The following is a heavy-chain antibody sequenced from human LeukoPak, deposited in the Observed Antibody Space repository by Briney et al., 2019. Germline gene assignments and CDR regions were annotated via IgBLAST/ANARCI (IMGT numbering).Heavy chain of an antibody. D-gene: IGHD6-13*01. J-gene: IGHJ6*03. Sequence: SETLSLTCTVSGGSISSGGYYWSWIRQHPGKGLEWIGNIYYSGSTYYNPSLKSRVTISVDTSKSQFSLKLSSVTAADTAVYYCARLVSSSWYGYYYYYMDVWGKGTTVTVSS. CDR2: IYYSGST. CDR1: GGSISSGGYY. V-gene: IGHV4-31*03. CDR3: ARLVSSSWYGYYYYYMDV.